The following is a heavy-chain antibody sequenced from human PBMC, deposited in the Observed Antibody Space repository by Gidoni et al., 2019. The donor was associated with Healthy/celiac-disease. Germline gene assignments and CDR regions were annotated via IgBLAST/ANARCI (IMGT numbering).Heavy chain of an antibody. D-gene: IGHD1-26*01. CDR1: GWPFRVFY. CDR2: INHRGST. V-gene: IGHV4-34*01. Sequence: QLQLQKWGAGWLRPSETLTIPCAVYGWPFRVFYGSWLRQPPGKGLEWIGEINHRGSTNYNPSLQSRVTISVDKSKSQSSLKLSSVTAADTAMYYCARGRPHGIDWFDPWGQGTLVTVSS. CDR3: ARGRPHGIDWFDP. J-gene: IGHJ5*02.